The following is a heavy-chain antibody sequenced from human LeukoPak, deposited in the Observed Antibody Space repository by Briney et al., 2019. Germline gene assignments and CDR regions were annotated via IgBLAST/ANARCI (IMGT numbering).Heavy chain of an antibody. V-gene: IGHV3-66*02. CDR1: GFTVSSDY. CDR3: ARVNYAGGFDY. D-gene: IGHD1-7*01. J-gene: IGHJ4*02. CDR2: VYSDGTT. Sequence: GRSLRLSCAASGFTVSSDYMSWVRQAPGKGLEWVSIVYSDGTTYYADSVKGRFSVFRDISKNTMSVQMNGLRPEDTAVYYCARVNYAGGFDYWGQGALVTVSS.